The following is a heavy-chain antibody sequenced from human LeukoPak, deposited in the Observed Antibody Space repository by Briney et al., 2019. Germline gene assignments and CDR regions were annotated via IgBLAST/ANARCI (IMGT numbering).Heavy chain of an antibody. D-gene: IGHD4-17*01. V-gene: IGHV4-38-2*02. CDR2: ICHSGST. CDR1: GYSISSGYY. Sequence: SETLSLTCTVSGYSISSGYYWGWIRQPPGKGLEWIGSICHSGSTYYNPSLKSRVTISVDTSKNQFSLKLSSVTAADTAVYYCARANYGDYGWFDPWGQGTLVTVSS. CDR3: ARANYGDYGWFDP. J-gene: IGHJ5*02.